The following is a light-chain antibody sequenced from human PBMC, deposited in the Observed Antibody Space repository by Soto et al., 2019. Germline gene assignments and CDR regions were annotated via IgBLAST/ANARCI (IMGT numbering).Light chain of an antibody. CDR1: QDISSW. CDR3: QQAKTFPRT. CDR2: AAS. J-gene: IGKJ1*01. V-gene: IGKV1-12*01. Sequence: DIPMTQSPSSVSASVGDSVTITCRASQDISSWLAWYQHKPGKAPRLLIYAASSLQSGVPSRFSGSGSGTDFTLTISSLQPEDFATYDCQQAKTFPRTFGEGTRVDI.